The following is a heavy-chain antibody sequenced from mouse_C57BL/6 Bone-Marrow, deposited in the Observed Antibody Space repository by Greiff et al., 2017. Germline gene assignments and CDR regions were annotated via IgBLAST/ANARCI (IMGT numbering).Heavy chain of an antibody. CDR1: GFTFSDYY. V-gene: IGHV5-12*01. CDR2: ISNGGGST. D-gene: IGHD1-2*01. Sequence: DVMLVESGGGLVQPGGSLKLSCAASGFTFSDYYMYWVRQTPEKRLEWVAYISNGGGSTYYPDTVKGRFTISRDNAKNTLYLQMSRLKSEDTAMYYCARHGYAVDYWGQGTTLTVSS. J-gene: IGHJ2*01. CDR3: ARHGYAVDY.